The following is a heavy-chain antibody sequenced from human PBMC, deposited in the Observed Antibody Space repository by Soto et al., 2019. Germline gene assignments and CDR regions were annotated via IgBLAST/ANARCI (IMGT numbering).Heavy chain of an antibody. V-gene: IGHV3-23*01. J-gene: IGHJ4*01. CDR1: GFTFSSHA. Sequence: PGGSLRLSCAASGFTFSSHAMSWVRQAPGKGLEWVSAISGSGGSTYYADSVKGRFTISRDNSKNTLYLQMNSLRAEDTAVYYCAKDRRDRIVVVPAAIDYWGHGTLVTVSS. CDR3: AKDRRDRIVVVPAAIDY. D-gene: IGHD2-2*01. CDR2: ISGSGGST.